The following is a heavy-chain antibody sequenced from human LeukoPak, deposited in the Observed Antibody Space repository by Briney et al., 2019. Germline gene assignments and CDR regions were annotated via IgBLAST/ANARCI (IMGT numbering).Heavy chain of an antibody. CDR3: ARTTEGGYSYGYFYYYYMDV. CDR1: GGSISSSSYY. J-gene: IGHJ6*03. V-gene: IGHV4-39*07. D-gene: IGHD5-18*01. Sequence: SETLSLTCTVSGGSISSSSYYWGWIRQPPGMGLEWIGSIYYSGSTYYNPSLKSRVTISVDTSKNQFSLKLSSVTAADTAVYYCARTTEGGYSYGYFYYYYMDVWGKGTTVTVSS. CDR2: IYYSGST.